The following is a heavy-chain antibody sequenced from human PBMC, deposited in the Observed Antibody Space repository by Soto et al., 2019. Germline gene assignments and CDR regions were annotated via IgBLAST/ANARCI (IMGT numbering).Heavy chain of an antibody. V-gene: IGHV4-31*03. J-gene: IGHJ3*02. Sequence: QVQLQESGPGLVKPSQTLSLTCTVSGGSISSGGYYWSWIRQHPGKGLEWIGYIYYSGSPYYNPSLKSRVTISVDTSKNQFSLKLSSVTAADTAVYYCARGGGSGSHDAFDIWGQGTMVTVSS. D-gene: IGHD3-10*01. CDR1: GGSISSGGYY. CDR2: IYYSGSP. CDR3: ARGGGSGSHDAFDI.